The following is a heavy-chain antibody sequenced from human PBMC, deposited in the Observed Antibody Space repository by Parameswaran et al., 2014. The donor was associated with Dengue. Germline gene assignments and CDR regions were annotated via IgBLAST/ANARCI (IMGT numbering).Heavy chain of an antibody. J-gene: IGHJ3*02. CDR2: IYYSGST. V-gene: IGHV4-59*13. Sequence: PGKGLEWIGYIYYSGSTNYNPSLKSRVTISVDTSKNQFSLKLSSVTAADTAVYYCAREHYYDSSGYYGDAFDIWGQGTMVTVSS. D-gene: IGHD3-22*01. CDR3: AREHYYDSSGYYGDAFDI.